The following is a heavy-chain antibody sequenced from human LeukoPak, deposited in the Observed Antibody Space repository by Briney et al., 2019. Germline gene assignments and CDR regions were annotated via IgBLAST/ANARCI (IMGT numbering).Heavy chain of an antibody. CDR2: IYYSGST. J-gene: IGHJ6*02. CDR3: ARDHDSSGYYYYYGMDV. Sequence: SETLSLTCTVSGGSISSGDYYWSWIRQPPGKGLEWIGYIYYSGSTYYNPSLKSRVTISVDTSKNQFSLKLSSVTAADTAVYYCARDHDSSGYYYYYGMDVWGQGTTVTVSS. CDR1: GGSISSGDYY. D-gene: IGHD3-22*01. V-gene: IGHV4-30-4*01.